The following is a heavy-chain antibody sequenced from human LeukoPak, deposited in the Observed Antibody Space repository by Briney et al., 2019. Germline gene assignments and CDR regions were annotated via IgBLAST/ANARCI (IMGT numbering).Heavy chain of an antibody. J-gene: IGHJ5*02. CDR2: IWYDGSNK. V-gene: IGHV3-33*01. CDR3: ARPYSSSWYNWFDP. CDR1: GFTFSSYG. D-gene: IGHD6-13*01. Sequence: PGGSLRLPCAASGFTFSSYGMHWVRQAPGKGLEWVAVIWYDGSNKYYADSVKGRFTISRDNSKNTLYLQMNSLRAEDTAVYYCARPYSSSWYNWFDPWSQGTLVTVSS.